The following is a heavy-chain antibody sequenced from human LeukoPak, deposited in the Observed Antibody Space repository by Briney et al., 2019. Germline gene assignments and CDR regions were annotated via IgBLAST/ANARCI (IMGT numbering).Heavy chain of an antibody. CDR1: GFTFSSVA. J-gene: IGHJ4*02. D-gene: IGHD3-3*01. CDR3: ATGIAIFGRA. Sequence: GGFLRFFCVASGFTFSSVAMSWVRPAPGKGLEWVSCISDSGTNTYYADSVKGRFTISRDTSKYTVYLQMNSLRADDTAVYYCATGIAIFGRAWGQGTLVTVSS. V-gene: IGHV3-23*01. CDR2: ISDSGTNT.